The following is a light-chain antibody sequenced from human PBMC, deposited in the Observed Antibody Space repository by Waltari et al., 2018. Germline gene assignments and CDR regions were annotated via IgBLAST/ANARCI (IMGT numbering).Light chain of an antibody. Sequence: QSALTQPASVSGSPGQSITISCTGTTSDVGGHKYVSWYQQHPGKAPKLLIYEVSNRPSGVSNRVSGSKSANTASLTISGLQAEDEADYYCSSYSSTITYVFETGTKVTVL. CDR1: TSDVGGHKY. CDR2: EVS. CDR3: SSYSSTITYV. J-gene: IGLJ1*01. V-gene: IGLV2-14*01.